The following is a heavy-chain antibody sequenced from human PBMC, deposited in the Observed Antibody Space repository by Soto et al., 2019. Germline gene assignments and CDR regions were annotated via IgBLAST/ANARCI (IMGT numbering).Heavy chain of an antibody. CDR2: IIPIFGTA. Sequence: ASVKVSCKASGYTFTGKYLHWVRQAPGQGLEWMGGIIPIFGTANYAQKFQGRVTITADKSTSTAYMELSSLRSEDTAVYYCASNYYGSGSYFPSVYYYGMDVWGQGTTVTVSS. D-gene: IGHD3-10*01. J-gene: IGHJ6*02. CDR1: GYTFTGKY. V-gene: IGHV1-69*06. CDR3: ASNYYGSGSYFPSVYYYGMDV.